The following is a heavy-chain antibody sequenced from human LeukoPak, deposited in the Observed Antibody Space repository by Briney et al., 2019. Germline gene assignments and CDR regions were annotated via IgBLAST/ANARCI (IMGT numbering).Heavy chain of an antibody. D-gene: IGHD3-10*01. CDR1: GFTFSSYA. J-gene: IGHJ4*02. CDR3: ARTRDGHPMVRGGLDY. Sequence: GGSLRLSCAASGFTFSSYAMSWVRQAPGKGLEWVSAISGSGGSTYYADSVKGRFTISRDNSKNTLYLQMNSLRAEDTAVYYCARTRDGHPMVRGGLDYWGQGTLVTVSS. V-gene: IGHV3-23*01. CDR2: ISGSGGST.